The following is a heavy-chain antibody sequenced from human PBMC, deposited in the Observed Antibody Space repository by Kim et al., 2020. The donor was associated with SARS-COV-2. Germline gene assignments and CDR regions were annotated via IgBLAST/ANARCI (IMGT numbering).Heavy chain of an antibody. CDR2: IYYSGST. CDR3: ARMDYSNGNYYYGMDV. J-gene: IGHJ6*02. V-gene: IGHV4-31*03. Sequence: SETLSLTCTVSGGSISSGGYYWSWIRQHPGKGLEWIGYIYYSGSTYYNPSLKSRVTISVDTSKNQFSLKLSSVTAADTAVYYCARMDYSNGNYYYGMDVWGQGTTVTVSS. D-gene: IGHD4-4*01. CDR1: GGSISSGGYY.